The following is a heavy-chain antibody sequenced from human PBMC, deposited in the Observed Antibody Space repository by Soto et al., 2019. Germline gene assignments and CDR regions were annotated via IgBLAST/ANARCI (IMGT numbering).Heavy chain of an antibody. Sequence: QVQLGQSGDDVKKPGSSVKVSCEASGGSFSSYSISWLRQAPGQGLEWLGGIMPISDTTMYAKNFQDRVTITADKSTNKAYMELSSLRSEDTAVYFCETIVGEIFDYWGQGTRVIVSS. CDR1: GGSFSSYS. CDR2: IMPISDTT. V-gene: IGHV1-69*06. CDR3: ETIVGEIFDY. D-gene: IGHD1-26*01. J-gene: IGHJ4*02.